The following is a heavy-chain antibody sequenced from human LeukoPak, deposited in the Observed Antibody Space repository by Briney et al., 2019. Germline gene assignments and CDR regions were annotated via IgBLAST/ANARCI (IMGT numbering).Heavy chain of an antibody. CDR2: FDPEDGET. J-gene: IGHJ4*02. V-gene: IGHV1-24*01. Sequence: ASVKVSCKVSGYTLTELSMHWVRQAPGKGLEWMGGFDPEDGETIYAQKFQGRVTMTEDTSTDTAYMELSSLRSENTAVYYCAILWFGELLYAYWGQGTLVTVSS. CDR3: AILWFGELLYAY. D-gene: IGHD3-10*01. CDR1: GYTLTELS.